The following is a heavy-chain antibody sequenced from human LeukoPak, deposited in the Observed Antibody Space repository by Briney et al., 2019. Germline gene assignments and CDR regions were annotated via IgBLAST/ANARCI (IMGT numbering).Heavy chain of an antibody. Sequence: GGSLRLSCAASGFTFSSYAMHWVRQAPGKGLEYVSAISSNGGSTYYANSVKGRFTISRDNSKNTLYLQMGSLRAEDMAVYYCARGDYDILTGYPWVFDYWGQGTLVTVSS. D-gene: IGHD3-9*01. V-gene: IGHV3-64*01. CDR1: GFTFSSYA. CDR3: ARGDYDILTGYPWVFDY. J-gene: IGHJ4*02. CDR2: ISSNGGST.